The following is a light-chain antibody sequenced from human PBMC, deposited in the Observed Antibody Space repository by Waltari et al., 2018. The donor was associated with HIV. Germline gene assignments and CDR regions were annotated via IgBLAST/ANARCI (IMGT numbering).Light chain of an antibody. CDR3: QRYDSVPLT. V-gene: IGKV1-27*01. J-gene: IGKJ4*01. CDR2: RAS. Sequence: DIHMSQSPSSLSGSVGDRVTITCRASQGIASYVAWYQQKPGKCPKLLIDRASILQSGVPSRFSGSGFGTDFTLTIINLQPEDVATYYCQRYDSVPLTFGGGTKVEI. CDR1: QGIASY.